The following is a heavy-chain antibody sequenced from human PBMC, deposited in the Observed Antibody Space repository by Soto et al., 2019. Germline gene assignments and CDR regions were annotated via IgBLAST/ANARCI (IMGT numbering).Heavy chain of an antibody. CDR1: GITFSNHA. CDR3: AKEHGGGISTLTSFFDS. V-gene: IGHV3-23*01. Sequence: GGSLRLSCAASGITFSNHALSWVRQAPGKGLEWVSGISGSGTSTYYADSVNGRFTISRDNSKNTLSLQMNSLRADDTAVYYCAKEHGGGISTLTSFFDSWGQGTPVTVSS. CDR2: ISGSGTST. J-gene: IGHJ4*02. D-gene: IGHD5-12*01.